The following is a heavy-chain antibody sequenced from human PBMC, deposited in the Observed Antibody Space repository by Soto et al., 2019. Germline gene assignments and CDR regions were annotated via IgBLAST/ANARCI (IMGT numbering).Heavy chain of an antibody. J-gene: IGHJ6*02. Sequence: GGSLRLSCEASGFTFSSRWMTWVRQGPGKGLEWVANIKQDENGKDYVDSVKGRFTISRDDSENTAYLQMNSLKTEDTAVYYCTRRAFSSAAGPNYYYQYGMDVWGQGTTVTVS. CDR3: TRRAFSSAAGPNYYYQYGMDV. D-gene: IGHD6-13*01. CDR2: IKQDENGK. V-gene: IGHV3-7*05. CDR1: GFTFSSRW.